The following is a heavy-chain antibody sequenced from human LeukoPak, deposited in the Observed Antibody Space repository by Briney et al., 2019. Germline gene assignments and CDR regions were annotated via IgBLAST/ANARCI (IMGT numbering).Heavy chain of an antibody. J-gene: IGHJ4*02. CDR1: GGTFSSYA. CDR2: INPNSGGT. Sequence: GASVKVSCKASGGTFSSYAISRVRQAPGQGLEWMGWINPNSGGTNYAQKFQGRVTMTRDTSISTAYMELSRLRSDDTAVYYCARAAEWLEVYWGQGTLVTVSS. V-gene: IGHV1-2*02. D-gene: IGHD5-12*01. CDR3: ARAAEWLEVY.